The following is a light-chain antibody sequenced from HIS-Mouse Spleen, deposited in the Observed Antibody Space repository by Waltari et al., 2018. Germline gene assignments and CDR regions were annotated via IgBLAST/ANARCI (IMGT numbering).Light chain of an antibody. CDR1: SPNIGSNY. Sequence: QSVLTQPPSASGTPGQRVTISCSGSSPNIGSNYVYWYQQLPGTAPKLLLCRNNQRPSGGPDGFSGSKSGTSASLAISGLRSEDEADYYCAAWDDSLSGAWVFGGGTKLTVL. V-gene: IGLV1-47*01. J-gene: IGLJ3*02. CDR2: RNN. CDR3: AAWDDSLSGAWV.